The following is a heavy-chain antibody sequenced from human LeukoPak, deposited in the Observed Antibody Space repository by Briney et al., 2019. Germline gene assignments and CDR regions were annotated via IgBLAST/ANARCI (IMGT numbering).Heavy chain of an antibody. J-gene: IGHJ4*02. CDR3: ARVGEEYYGSGSLEF. CDR2: LYYTGHT. V-gene: IGHV4-39*07. CDR1: GGSISSSPYC. D-gene: IGHD3-10*01. Sequence: SETLSLTCTVSGGSISSSPYCWAWVRQPPGKGPEWIGSLYYTGHTYYNPSLQSRVIISVDTSKNQFSLKLVSVSAADTAVYYCARVGEEYYGSGSLEFWGQGTMVTVSS.